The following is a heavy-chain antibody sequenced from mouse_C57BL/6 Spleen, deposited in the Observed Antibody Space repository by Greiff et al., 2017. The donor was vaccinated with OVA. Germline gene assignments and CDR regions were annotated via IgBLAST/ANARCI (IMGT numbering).Heavy chain of an antibody. CDR1: GYTFTDYY. D-gene: IGHD2-5*01. J-gene: IGHJ2*01. CDR2: INPNNGGT. V-gene: IGHV1-26*01. Sequence: VQLQQSGPELVKPGASVKISCKASGYTFTDYYMNWVKQSHGKSLEWIGDINPNNGGTSYNQKFKGKATLTVDKSSSTAYMELRSLTSEDSAVYYCARNFPYSNYFFDYWGQGTTLTVSS. CDR3: ARNFPYSNYFFDY.